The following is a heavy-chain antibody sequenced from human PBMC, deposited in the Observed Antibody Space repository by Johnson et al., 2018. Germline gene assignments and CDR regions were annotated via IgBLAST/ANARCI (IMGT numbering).Heavy chain of an antibody. V-gene: IGHV4-39*07. CDR1: GGSISSSNYY. J-gene: IGHJ6*03. D-gene: IGHD3-10*01. CDR3: TGGAGKYMDV. Sequence: QVQLQESGPGLVKPSETLSLTCAVSGGSISSSNYYLGWIRQPPGKGLEWIGSIHYSGSTYYNPSLKSRVTISVDTPKNPFSLKLSSLTAADTAIYDCTGGAGKYMDVWGKGATVTVSS. CDR2: IHYSGST.